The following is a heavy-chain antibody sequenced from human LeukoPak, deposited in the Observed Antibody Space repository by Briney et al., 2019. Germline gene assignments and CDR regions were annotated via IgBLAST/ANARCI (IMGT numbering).Heavy chain of an antibody. CDR2: IYSGGST. CDR1: GLTVSSNH. J-gene: IGHJ4*02. CDR3: ARCVAARPSYFDL. D-gene: IGHD6-6*01. V-gene: IGHV3-53*01. Sequence: GGSLRFSCAASGLTVSSNHMTWVRQVPGKGLEWVSVIYSGGSTDYADSVKGRFTISRDNSKNTVYLQMNSLRAEDTAVYYCARCVAARPSYFDLWGQGTLVTVSS.